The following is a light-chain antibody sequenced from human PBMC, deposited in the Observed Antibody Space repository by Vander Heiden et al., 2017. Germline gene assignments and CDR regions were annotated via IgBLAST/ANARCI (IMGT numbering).Light chain of an antibody. CDR3: LLYMGGGIWV. CDR2: NTN. Sequence: QTVVTQEPSFPVSPGGTVTVTCGLSSGSVSTTSYPSWYQQTPGQPPRTLIYNTNTRSSGVPDRFSGSIVGNKAALTITGAQADDESDYYCLLYMGGGIWVFGGGTKLTVL. CDR1: SGSVSTTSY. J-gene: IGLJ3*02. V-gene: IGLV8-61*01.